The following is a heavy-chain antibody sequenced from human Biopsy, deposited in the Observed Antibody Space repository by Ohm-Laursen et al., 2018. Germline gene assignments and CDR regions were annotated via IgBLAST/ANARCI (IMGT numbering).Heavy chain of an antibody. CDR2: FNSDGTDT. J-gene: IGHJ4*02. Sequence: SLRLSCTAPGFTFTHAWMSWVRQGPGKGLEWVSRFNSDGTDTTYADSVKGRFTISRDNAKNTLYLQMNSLRVEDTAVYYCAKAGRGYIDYWGQGTLVIVSS. V-gene: IGHV3-74*01. CDR3: AKAGRGYIDY. CDR1: GFTFTHAW. D-gene: IGHD5-18*01.